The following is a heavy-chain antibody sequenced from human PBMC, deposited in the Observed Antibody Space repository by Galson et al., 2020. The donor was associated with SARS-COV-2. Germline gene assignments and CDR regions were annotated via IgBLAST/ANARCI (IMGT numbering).Heavy chain of an antibody. CDR3: AREENFFLVVTATRMCYFDY. CDR2: INSSGST. V-gene: IGHV4-34*01. Sequence: SETLSLTCAADAGSFSGYYWSWIRQPPGQGPERIGEINSSGSTNSNPSPKRRLPISVDTSKNHFSLKLSSVTAADTAVYYCAREENFFLVVTATRMCYFDYWGRGTLATVSS. CDR1: AGSFSGYY. D-gene: IGHD2-21*02. J-gene: IGHJ4*02.